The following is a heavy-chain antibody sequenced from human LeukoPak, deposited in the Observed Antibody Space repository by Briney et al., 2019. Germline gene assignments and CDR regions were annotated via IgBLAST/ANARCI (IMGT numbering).Heavy chain of an antibody. CDR3: ARSSGRGY. Sequence: GLEWMGGIIPIFGTANYAQKFQGRVTITADESTSTAYMELSSLRPEDTAVYYCARSSGRGYWGQGTLVTVSS. V-gene: IGHV1-69*01. J-gene: IGHJ4*02. CDR2: IIPIFGTA. D-gene: IGHD1-26*01.